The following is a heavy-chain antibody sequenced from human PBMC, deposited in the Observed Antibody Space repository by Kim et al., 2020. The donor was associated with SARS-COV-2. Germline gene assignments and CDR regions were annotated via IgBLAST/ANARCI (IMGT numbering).Heavy chain of an antibody. V-gene: IGHV3-48*03. CDR3: ARSLYCSSASCFFGMDV. CDR1: GFTFGTYE. CDR2: ISTSGSTI. Sequence: GGSLRLSCAASGFTFGTYEINWVRQAPGKGLEWISYISTSGSTIYYADSVKGRFTISRDNAKSSLSLQMNGLRAEDTAVYYCARSLYCSSASCFFGMDVWGQGTTVTVSS. D-gene: IGHD2-2*01. J-gene: IGHJ6*02.